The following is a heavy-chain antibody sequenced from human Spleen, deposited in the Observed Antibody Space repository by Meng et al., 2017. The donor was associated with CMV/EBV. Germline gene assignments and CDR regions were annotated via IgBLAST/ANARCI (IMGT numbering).Heavy chain of an antibody. Sequence: GGSLRLSCEGSGFTFTRYWIAWVRQMPGKGLEWMGIIYPGDSDIRYNPSFQGQVTISVDKSTSTAYLQWSSLKPSDTAMYYCARRGGYCSRTKCLLEFYWYLDLWGRGTPVTVSS. CDR1: GFTFTRYW. CDR3: ARRGGYCSRTKCLLEFYWYLDL. J-gene: IGHJ2*01. CDR2: IYPGDSDI. D-gene: IGHD2-2*01. V-gene: IGHV5-51*01.